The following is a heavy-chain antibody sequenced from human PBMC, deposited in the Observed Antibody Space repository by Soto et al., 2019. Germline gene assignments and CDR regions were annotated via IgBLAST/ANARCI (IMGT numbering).Heavy chain of an antibody. V-gene: IGHV1-18*01. Sequence: ASVKVSCTASGYTFTIYGISWVRQAPGQGLEWMGWISAYNGNTNYVQKLQGRVTMTTDTSTSTAYMELRSLRSDDTAVYYCARHSNRLMYGMDVWGQGTTVTVSS. CDR2: ISAYNGNT. CDR3: ARHSNRLMYGMDV. D-gene: IGHD4-4*01. J-gene: IGHJ6*02. CDR1: GYTFTIYG.